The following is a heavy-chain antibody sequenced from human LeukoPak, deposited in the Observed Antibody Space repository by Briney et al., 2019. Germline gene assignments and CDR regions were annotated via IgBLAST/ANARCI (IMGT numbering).Heavy chain of an antibody. Sequence: GGSLRPSCAASGFTFSFYAMSWVRQVPGKGLEWVSFISGSGGSAWHADSAKGRFTISRDNSKNTLYLQMNSLRADDTAVYYCVKDKEVTSSLQGDYWGQGTLVTVSS. J-gene: IGHJ4*02. V-gene: IGHV3-23*01. CDR2: ISGSGGSA. D-gene: IGHD4-17*01. CDR3: VKDKEVTSSLQGDY. CDR1: GFTFSFYA.